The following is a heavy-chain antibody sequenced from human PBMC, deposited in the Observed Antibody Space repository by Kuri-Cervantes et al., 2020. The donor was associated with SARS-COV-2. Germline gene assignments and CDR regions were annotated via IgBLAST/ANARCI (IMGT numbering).Heavy chain of an antibody. J-gene: IGHJ6*02. V-gene: IGHV3-30*02. Sequence: GESLKISCAASGITFRSHGMHWVRQAPGKGLEWVTFTRSEGITKYYGDSVRGRFTISRDNSKNTLYLQMNSLRPEDTAVYYCARDIPKITLILIAIFKDSYAMDVWGQGSTVTVSS. CDR1: GITFRSHG. CDR2: TRSEGITK. CDR3: ARDIPKITLILIAIFKDSYAMDV. D-gene: IGHD3-22*01.